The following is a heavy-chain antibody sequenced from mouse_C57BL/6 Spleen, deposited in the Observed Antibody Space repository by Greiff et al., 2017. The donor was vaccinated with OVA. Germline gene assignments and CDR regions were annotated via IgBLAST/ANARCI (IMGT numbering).Heavy chain of an antibody. J-gene: IGHJ2*01. V-gene: IGHV1-50*01. CDR2: IDPSDSYT. CDR1: GYTFTSYW. CDR3: ARRGDYDVGFDY. D-gene: IGHD2-4*01. Sequence: QVQLQQSGAELVKPGASVKLSCKASGYTFTSYWMQWVKQRPGQGLEWIGEIDPSDSYTNYNQKFKGKATLTVDTSSSTAYMQLSSLTSEDSAVYYCARRGDYDVGFDYWGQGTTLTVSS.